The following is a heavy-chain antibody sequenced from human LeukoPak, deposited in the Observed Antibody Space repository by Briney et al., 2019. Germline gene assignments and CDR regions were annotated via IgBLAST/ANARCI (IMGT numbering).Heavy chain of an antibody. CDR1: GGSFSGYY. V-gene: IGHV4-34*01. J-gene: IGHJ4*02. Sequence: SETLSLTCAVYGGSFSGYYWSWIRQPPGKGLEWIGEINHSGSTNYNPSLRSRVTISVDTSKNQFSLKLSSVTAADTAVYYCARGAPHGYCSGGSCYSDYWGQGTLVTVSS. D-gene: IGHD2-15*01. CDR2: INHSGST. CDR3: ARGAPHGYCSGGSCYSDY.